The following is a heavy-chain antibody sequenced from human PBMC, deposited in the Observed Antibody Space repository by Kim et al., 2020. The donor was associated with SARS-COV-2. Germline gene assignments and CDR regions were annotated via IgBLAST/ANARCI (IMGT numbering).Heavy chain of an antibody. CDR1: GYTFTGYY. V-gene: IGHV1-2*02. CDR2: INPNSGGT. D-gene: IGHD4-4*01. Sequence: ASVKVSCKASGYTFTGYYMHWVRQAPGQGLEWMGWINPNSGGTNYAQKFQGRVTMTRDTSISTAYMELSRLRSDDTAVYYCARDERWLQLLYDYWGQGTLVTVSS. J-gene: IGHJ4*02. CDR3: ARDERWLQLLYDY.